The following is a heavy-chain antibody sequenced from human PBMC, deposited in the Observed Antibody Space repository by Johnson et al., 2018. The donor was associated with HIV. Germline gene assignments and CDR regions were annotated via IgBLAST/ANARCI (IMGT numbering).Heavy chain of an antibody. CDR3: ARREGTTGTFSAFDI. V-gene: IGHV3-74*02. D-gene: IGHD1-1*01. CDR1: GFTFNTYW. J-gene: IGHJ3*02. CDR2: INSDGSST. Sequence: VQLVESGGGLVKPGASLRLSCAASGFTFNTYWMHWVRQAPGKGLVWVARINSDGSSTSYADSVKGRLPISRDNAKTSLYLQMNSLRAEDTALYYCARREGTTGTFSAFDIWGQGTMVTVSS.